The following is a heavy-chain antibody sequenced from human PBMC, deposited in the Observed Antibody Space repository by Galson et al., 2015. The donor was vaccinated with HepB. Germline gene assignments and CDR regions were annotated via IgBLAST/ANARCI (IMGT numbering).Heavy chain of an antibody. D-gene: IGHD3-22*01. CDR3: ARDYDSRIDAFDI. V-gene: IGHV3-53*01. Sequence: SLRLSCAASGFTVSSNYMSWVRQAPGKGLEWVSVIYSGGSTYYADSVKGRFTISRDNSKNTLYLQMNSLRAEDTAVYYCARDYDSRIDAFDIWGQGTMVTVSS. CDR1: GFTVSSNY. CDR2: IYSGGST. J-gene: IGHJ3*02.